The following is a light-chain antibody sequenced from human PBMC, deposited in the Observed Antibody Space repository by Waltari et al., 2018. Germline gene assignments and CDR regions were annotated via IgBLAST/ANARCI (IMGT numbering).Light chain of an antibody. J-gene: IGKJ5*01. V-gene: IGKV3D-15*01. CDR3: QQYNNWPLTVT. CDR1: QSISTN. CDR2: GAS. Sequence: EIVMTQSPATVSVSPGERATLSCRASQSISTNLAWYQQKPGQAPRLLSYGASTRATGIPVRFSGSVAGTEFTLTISSLQSEDFGLYYCQQYNNWPLTVTFGQGTRLDI.